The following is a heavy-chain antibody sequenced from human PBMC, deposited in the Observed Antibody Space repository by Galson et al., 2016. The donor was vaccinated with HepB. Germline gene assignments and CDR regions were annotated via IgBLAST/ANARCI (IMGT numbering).Heavy chain of an antibody. CDR2: ISGGGGST. Sequence: SLSLSCAASGFTFRPYAMSWVRQAPGKGLECVSSISGGGGSTYYADSVKGRFTISRDNSKNTLYLQLNSLRAEDTAVYYCAKDPRVLLWFGELLLWGQGTLVTVAA. V-gene: IGHV3-23*01. J-gene: IGHJ4*02. CDR1: GFTFRPYA. D-gene: IGHD3-10*01. CDR3: AKDPRVLLWFGELLL.